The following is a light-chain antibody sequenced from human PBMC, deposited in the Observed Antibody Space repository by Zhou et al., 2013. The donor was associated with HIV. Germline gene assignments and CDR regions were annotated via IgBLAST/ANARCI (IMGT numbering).Light chain of an antibody. CDR2: AAS. CDR1: QGISNY. CDR3: QKYNSALIT. Sequence: IWMTQSPSLLSASTGDRVTISCRMSQGISNYLAWYQQKPGKVPKLLIYAASTLQSGVPSRFSGSGSGTDFTLTISSLQPEDVATYYCQKYNSALITFGQGTRLEIK. J-gene: IGKJ5*01. V-gene: IGKV1-27*01.